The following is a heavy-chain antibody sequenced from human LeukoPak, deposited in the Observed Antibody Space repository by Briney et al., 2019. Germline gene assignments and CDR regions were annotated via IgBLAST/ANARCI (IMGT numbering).Heavy chain of an antibody. D-gene: IGHD3-22*01. CDR3: ASMYYYDSSGYST. CDR2: INWNGGST. CDR1: GFTFSSYE. J-gene: IGHJ4*02. V-gene: IGHV3-20*01. Sequence: GGSLRLSCAASGFTFSSYEMNWVRQAPGKGLEWVSGINWNGGSTGYADSVKGRFTISRDNAKNSLYLQMNSLRAEDTALYHCASMYYYDSSGYSTWGQGTLVTVSS.